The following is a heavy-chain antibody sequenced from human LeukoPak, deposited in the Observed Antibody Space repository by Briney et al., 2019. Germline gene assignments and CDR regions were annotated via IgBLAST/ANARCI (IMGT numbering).Heavy chain of an antibody. CDR2: INPSGGST. V-gene: IGHV1-46*01. D-gene: IGHD1-26*01. Sequence: ASVKVSCKASGYTFTSYYMHWVRRAPGQGPEWMGIINPSGGSTSYAQKFQGRVTMTRDTSTSTVYMELSSLRSGDTAVYYCARDDHSGSYSSWGQGTLVTVSS. J-gene: IGHJ4*02. CDR3: ARDDHSGSYSS. CDR1: GYTFTSYY.